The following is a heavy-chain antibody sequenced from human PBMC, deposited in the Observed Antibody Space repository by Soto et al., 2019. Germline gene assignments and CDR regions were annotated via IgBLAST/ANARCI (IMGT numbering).Heavy chain of an antibody. CDR2: ISGDSGSS. J-gene: IGHJ3*01. CDR1: GFTFDDYA. CDR3: TKRRSARPGFDAFDL. Sequence: PGGSLRLSCAASGFTFDDYAMHWVRQAPGKGLEWVSGISGDSGSSGYADSVRGRFTVSRDNAKNSLFLQMSSLSPEDTALYYCTKRRSARPGFDAFDLWGQGTMVTV. V-gene: IGHV3-9*01.